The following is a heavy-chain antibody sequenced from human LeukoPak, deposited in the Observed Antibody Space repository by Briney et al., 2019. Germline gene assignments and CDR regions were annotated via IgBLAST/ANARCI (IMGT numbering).Heavy chain of an antibody. D-gene: IGHD3-9*01. Sequence: SETLSLTCTVSGGSISSYYWSWIRQPPGKGLEWIGYIYYSGSTNYNPSLKSRVTISVDTSKNQFSLKLSSVTAADTAVYYCARGPLTYYDILTGYRQYYGMDVWGQGTTVTVSS. CDR2: IYYSGST. V-gene: IGHV4-59*12. CDR1: GGSISSYY. CDR3: ARGPLTYYDILTGYRQYYGMDV. J-gene: IGHJ6*02.